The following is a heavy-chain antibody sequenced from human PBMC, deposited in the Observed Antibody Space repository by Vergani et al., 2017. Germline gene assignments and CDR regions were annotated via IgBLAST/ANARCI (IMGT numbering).Heavy chain of an antibody. J-gene: IGHJ6*03. CDR3: RVWIQAHEHQGPADYMDV. V-gene: IGHV3-73*01. CDR1: GFTLNTYG. D-gene: IGHD5-18*01. Sequence: VQILQSGGGVVQPGGSLRLSCTLSGFTLNTYGIHWVRQASGKGLEWVGRIRNKGNNYATVYSASVKGRFTISTDDSKNTGYLQMNSLKTEDTAVYYCRVWIQAHEHQGPADYMDVWGKGTTVTVSS. CDR2: IRNKGNNYAT.